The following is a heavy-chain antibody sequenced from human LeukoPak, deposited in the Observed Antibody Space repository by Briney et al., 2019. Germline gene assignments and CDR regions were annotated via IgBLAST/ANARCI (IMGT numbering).Heavy chain of an antibody. CDR1: GFTFSNTW. D-gene: IGHD1-26*01. V-gene: IGHV3-15*01. CDR3: AKDSGSYYDY. CDR2: IRSKTDGGTT. J-gene: IGHJ4*02. Sequence: GGSLRLSCAASGFTFSNTWMSWVRQAPGKGLEWVGRIRSKTDGGTTDYAAPVKGRFTISRDDSKNTLYLQMNSLRAEDTAVYYCAKDSGSYYDYWGQGTLVTVSS.